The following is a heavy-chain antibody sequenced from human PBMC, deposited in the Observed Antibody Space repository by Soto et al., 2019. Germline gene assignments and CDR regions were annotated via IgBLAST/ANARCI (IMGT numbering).Heavy chain of an antibody. CDR3: AGGDMIVVYYGMDV. V-gene: IGHV3-23*01. CDR2: ISGRGGST. Sequence: PGGSLRLSCAASGFTFSSYAMSWVRQAPGKGLEWVSAISGRGGSTYYADSVKGRFTISRDNSKNTLYLQMNSLRAEDTAVYYCAGGDMIVVYYGMDVWGPGPTVTVSS. D-gene: IGHD3-22*01. CDR1: GFTFSSYA. J-gene: IGHJ6*02.